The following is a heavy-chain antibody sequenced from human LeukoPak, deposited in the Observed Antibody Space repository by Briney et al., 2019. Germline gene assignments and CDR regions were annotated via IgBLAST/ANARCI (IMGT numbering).Heavy chain of an antibody. J-gene: IGHJ2*01. CDR3: ARDSTGYWYFDL. CDR2: IPGTSGSA. V-gene: IGHV3-23*01. D-gene: IGHD3-3*02. CDR1: GFTFKNYA. Sequence: GGSLRLSCAASGFTFKNYAMSWVRQAPGKGLEWVSGIPGTSGSASYADSVKGRFTISRDDSENTLYLQMNSLRAEDTAVYYCARDSTGYWYFDLWGRGTLVSVSS.